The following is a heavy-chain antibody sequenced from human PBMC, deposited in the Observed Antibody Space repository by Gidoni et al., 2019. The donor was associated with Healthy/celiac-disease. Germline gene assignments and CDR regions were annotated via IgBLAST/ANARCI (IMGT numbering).Heavy chain of an antibody. D-gene: IGHD1-1*01. V-gene: IGHV3-23*01. CDR1: GFPFSSHA. CDR2: ISGSGGST. CDR3: AKGLVDWNELHDAFDI. J-gene: IGHJ3*02. Sequence: EVQLLASGGGLVQPGGSLRLSCAPSGFPFSSHAMCWVRQAPGKGLEWVSAISGSGGSTYYADSVKGRFTISRDNSKNTLYLQMNSLRAEDTAVYYCAKGLVDWNELHDAFDIWGQGTMVTVSS.